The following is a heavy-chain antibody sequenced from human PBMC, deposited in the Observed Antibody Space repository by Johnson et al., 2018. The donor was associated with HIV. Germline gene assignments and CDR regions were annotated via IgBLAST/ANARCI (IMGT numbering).Heavy chain of an antibody. CDR2: IRYDGSNK. CDR1: GFTFSSYG. J-gene: IGHJ3*02. Sequence: QVQLVESGGGVVQPGGSLRLSCAASGFTFSSYGMHWVRQAPGKGLEWVAFIRYDGSNKYYTDSVKGRFPISRDNSKNTLYLQMNSLRAEDTAVYYCARDGTETGPDDAFDIWGQGTMVTVSS. D-gene: IGHD1-1*01. V-gene: IGHV3-30*02. CDR3: ARDGTETGPDDAFDI.